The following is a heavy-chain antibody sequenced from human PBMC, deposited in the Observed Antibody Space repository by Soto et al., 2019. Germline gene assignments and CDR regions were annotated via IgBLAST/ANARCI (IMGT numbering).Heavy chain of an antibody. V-gene: IGHV3-43*01. J-gene: IGHJ4*02. CDR1: GFTFDDYT. CDR3: AKDFHGYCSSTSCYVGSDY. CDR2: ISWDGGST. D-gene: IGHD2-2*01. Sequence: EVQLVESGGVVVQPGGSLRLSCAASGFTFDDYTMHWVRQAPGKGLEWVSLISWDGGSTYYADSVKGRFTISRDNSKNSLYLQMNSLRTEDTALYYCAKDFHGYCSSTSCYVGSDYWGQGTLGTVSS.